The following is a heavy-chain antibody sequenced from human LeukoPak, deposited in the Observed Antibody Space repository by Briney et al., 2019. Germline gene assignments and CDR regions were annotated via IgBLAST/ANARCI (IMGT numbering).Heavy chain of an antibody. CDR2: INSDGSST. J-gene: IGHJ3*02. D-gene: IGHD3-10*01. CDR3: ARDSITMVRGVINRPLDAFDI. Sequence: GGSLRLSCAASGFTFSSYAMHWVRQAPGKGLVWVSRINSDGSSTSYADSVKGRFTISRDNAKNTLYLQMNSLRAEDTAVYYCARDSITMVRGVINRPLDAFDIWGQGTMVTVSS. CDR1: GFTFSSYA. V-gene: IGHV3-74*01.